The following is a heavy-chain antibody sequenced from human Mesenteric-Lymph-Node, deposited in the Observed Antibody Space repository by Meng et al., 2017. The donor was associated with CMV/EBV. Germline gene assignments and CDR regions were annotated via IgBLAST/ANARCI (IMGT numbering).Heavy chain of an antibody. J-gene: IGHJ6*02. Sequence: GSLRLSCTVSGASISSNSYYWGWIRQPPGKGLEWIGSVYLGGTKYYNPSLQSRVTISVDKSKNQFSLRLSSVTAADTAVYYCARDRVRYSDDYYYYGMDVWGQGTTVTVSS. CDR1: GASISSNSYY. CDR2: VYLGGTK. D-gene: IGHD3-9*01. V-gene: IGHV4-39*07. CDR3: ARDRVRYSDDYYYYGMDV.